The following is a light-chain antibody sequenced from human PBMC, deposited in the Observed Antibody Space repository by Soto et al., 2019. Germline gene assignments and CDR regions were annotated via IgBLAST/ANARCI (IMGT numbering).Light chain of an antibody. CDR3: QQSYSTPIT. CDR1: QSISSY. CDR2: AAS. V-gene: IGKV1-39*01. J-gene: IGKJ3*01. Sequence: DILMTQSPSSLSASVGDRVTITCRASQSISSYLNWYQQKPGKAPKLLIYAASSLQSGAPSRFSGSGSGTDFTLTISSLQPEDFATYYCQQSYSTPITFGPGTKVDIK.